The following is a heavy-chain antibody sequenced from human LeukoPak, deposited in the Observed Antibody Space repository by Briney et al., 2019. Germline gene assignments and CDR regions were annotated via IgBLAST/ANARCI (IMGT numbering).Heavy chain of an antibody. Sequence: GGSLSLSCAASGFIIFKYWMTWIRQAPGKGLEWVAIIKQDASETYYLDSVKGRFTISRDNAKNSIYLHMTRLRVEDTAVYYCARVAGEASGYHPFDIWGQGTMVTASS. D-gene: IGHD3-22*01. CDR2: IKQDASET. V-gene: IGHV3-7*01. CDR1: GFIIFKYW. J-gene: IGHJ3*02. CDR3: ARVAGEASGYHPFDI.